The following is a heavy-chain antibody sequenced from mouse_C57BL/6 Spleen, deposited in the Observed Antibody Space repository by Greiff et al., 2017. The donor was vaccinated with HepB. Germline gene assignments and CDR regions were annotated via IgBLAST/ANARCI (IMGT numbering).Heavy chain of an antibody. J-gene: IGHJ2*01. CDR2: IDPDDSDT. V-gene: IGHV14-1*01. CDR1: GFNINDYY. CDR3: ATVYPYDRSYYFDY. Sequence: EVKLMESGAELVRPGASVKLSCTASGFNINDYYMHWVKQRPEQGLEWIGRIDPDDSDTDYAPKFQGKATMTADTSSNTAYLQLSSLTSEDTAVYYCATVYPYDRSYYFDYWGQGTTLTVSS. D-gene: IGHD2-14*01.